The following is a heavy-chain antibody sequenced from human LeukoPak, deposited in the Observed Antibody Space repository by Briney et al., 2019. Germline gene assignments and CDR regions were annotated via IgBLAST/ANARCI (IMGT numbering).Heavy chain of an antibody. Sequence: SETLSLTCTVSGYSISTGYYWGWIRQPPGKGLEWIGSMYHSGSTYYNPSLKSRVTMSADTSKNQFSLKLNSVTAADTAVYYCARVLDYYGSGTRDFDYWGQGILVTVSS. CDR1: GYSISTGYY. D-gene: IGHD3-10*01. CDR3: ARVLDYYGSGTRDFDY. V-gene: IGHV4-38-2*02. CDR2: MYHSGST. J-gene: IGHJ4*02.